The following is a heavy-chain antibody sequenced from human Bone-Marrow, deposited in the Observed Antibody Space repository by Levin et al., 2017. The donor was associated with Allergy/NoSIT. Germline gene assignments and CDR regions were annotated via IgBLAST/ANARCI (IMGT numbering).Heavy chain of an antibody. CDR3: ARRAAALDAFDI. D-gene: IGHD6-13*01. CDR1: EFSFSSYW. CDR2: IKSDGTTT. Sequence: GGSLRLSCAASEFSFSSYWMHWVRQAPGKGLEWVSRIKSDGTTTSYADSVKGRYTIARDNAKNTLYLQMNSLKVEDTAVYFCARRAAALDAFDIWGQGTMVTVSS. J-gene: IGHJ3*02. V-gene: IGHV3-74*01.